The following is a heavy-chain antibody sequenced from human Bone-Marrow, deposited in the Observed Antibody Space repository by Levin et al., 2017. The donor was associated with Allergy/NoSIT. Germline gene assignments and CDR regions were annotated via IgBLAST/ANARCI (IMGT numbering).Heavy chain of an antibody. CDR1: GGSISSHY. CDR2: LSSLFLP. V-gene: IGHV4-59*08. CDR3: ARIRVEVPIVDYFDH. Sequence: LSLTCTVSGGSISSHYWSWVRQPPGPFLYSLFSLSSLFLPPSPPSLPSRLTISKDTSTNQFSLHLTSVTAADTAVYFCARIRVEVPIVDYFDHWGQGTLITVSS. D-gene: IGHD2-15*01. J-gene: IGHJ4*02.